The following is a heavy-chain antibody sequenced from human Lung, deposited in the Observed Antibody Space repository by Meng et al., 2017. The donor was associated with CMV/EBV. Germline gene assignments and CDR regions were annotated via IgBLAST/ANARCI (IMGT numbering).Heavy chain of an antibody. CDR3: AKNYYDFWSGYFPPTNAMDA. CDR1: GLSYSRHA. Sequence: AACGLSYSRHAMTCVRQAPGTGLEWVSSISGVDGRTYYTDSGKGRFTISRDNSKNTLYLQINSLRAEDTAVYYCAKNYYDFWSGYFPPTNAMDAWXQGTXVTV. V-gene: IGHV3-23*01. CDR2: ISGVDGRT. J-gene: IGHJ6*02. D-gene: IGHD3-3*01.